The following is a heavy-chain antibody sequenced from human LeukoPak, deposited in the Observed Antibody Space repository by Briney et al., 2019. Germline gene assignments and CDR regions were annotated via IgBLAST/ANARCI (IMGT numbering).Heavy chain of an antibody. CDR1: GFTVSSNY. CDR2: IYSGGST. Sequence: GGSLRLSCAASGFTVSSNYMNWVRQAPGKGLEWVSIIYSGGSTFYADSVKGRFTISRENSKNTLFLQMNSLRAEDTAVYYCARSNDAFDIWGQGTMVTVSS. V-gene: IGHV3-53*01. D-gene: IGHD5/OR15-5a*01. CDR3: ARSNDAFDI. J-gene: IGHJ3*02.